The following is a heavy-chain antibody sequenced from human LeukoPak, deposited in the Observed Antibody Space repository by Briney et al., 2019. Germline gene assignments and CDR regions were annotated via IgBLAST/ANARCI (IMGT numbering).Heavy chain of an antibody. CDR1: GFTFSSYS. J-gene: IGHJ4*02. CDR3: VKEAYYGWGSSPTFYFDY. CDR2: ISSSSSTI. Sequence: GGSLRLSCAASGFTFSSYSMNWVRQAPGKGLEWVSYISSSSSTIYYADSVKGRFTISRDNSRNTVFLQMNRLRPEDTAVYYSVKEAYYGWGSSPTFYFDYWGQGTRVTVSS. D-gene: IGHD3-10*01. V-gene: IGHV3-48*01.